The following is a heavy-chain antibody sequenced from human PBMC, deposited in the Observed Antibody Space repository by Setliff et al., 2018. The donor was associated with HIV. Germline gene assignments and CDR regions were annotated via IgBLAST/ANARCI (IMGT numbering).Heavy chain of an antibody. D-gene: IGHD6-13*01. CDR3: VRDRWKEQLVEGWFDP. CDR1: GYTFTSYD. V-gene: IGHV1-8*02. Sequence: ASVKVSCKASGYTFTSYDINWVRQATGQGLEWMGWMNPNSGNTGYAQKFQGRVTMTTDTSTSTAYMELRSLRSDDTAVYYCVRDRWKEQLVEGWFDPWGQEPWSPSPQ. CDR2: MNPNSGNT. J-gene: IGHJ5*02.